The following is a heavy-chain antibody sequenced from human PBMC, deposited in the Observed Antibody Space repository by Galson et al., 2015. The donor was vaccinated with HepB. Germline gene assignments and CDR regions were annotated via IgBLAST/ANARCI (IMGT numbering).Heavy chain of an antibody. CDR2: IIPIFGTA. D-gene: IGHD3-10*01. CDR1: GGTFSSYA. CDR3: ARANYYGSGSYWSGLYYFDY. Sequence: SVKVSCKASGGTFSSYAISWVRQAPGQGLEWMGGIIPIFGTANYAQKFQGRVTITADESTSTAYMELSSLRSEDTAVYYCARANYYGSGSYWSGLYYFDYWGQGTLVTVSS. V-gene: IGHV1-69*13. J-gene: IGHJ4*02.